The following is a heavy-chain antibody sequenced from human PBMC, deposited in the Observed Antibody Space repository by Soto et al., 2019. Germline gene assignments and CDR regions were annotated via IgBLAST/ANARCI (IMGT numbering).Heavy chain of an antibody. CDR2: ISYDGSNK. J-gene: IGHJ4*02. D-gene: IGHD6-13*01. CDR1: GFTFSSYG. V-gene: IGHV3-30*18. CDR3: AKSPGIAAADPSDY. Sequence: QVQLVESGGGVVQPGRSLRLSCAASGFTFSSYGMHWVRQAPGKGLEWVAVISYDGSNKYYADSVKGRFTISRDNSKNTLYLQMNSLRAEDTAVYYCAKSPGIAAADPSDYWGQGTLVTVSS.